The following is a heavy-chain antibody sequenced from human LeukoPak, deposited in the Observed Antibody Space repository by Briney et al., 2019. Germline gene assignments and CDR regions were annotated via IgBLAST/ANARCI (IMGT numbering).Heavy chain of an antibody. CDR3: ARDGVTVTTHYYYMDV. CDR1: GYTVTELS. CDR2: LDPEDGET. D-gene: IGHD4-17*01. V-gene: IGHV1-24*01. Sequence: GASVKVSCRVSGYTVTELSMHWVRQAPGKGLEWMGGLDPEDGETIYAQKFQGRVTMTEDTSTDTAYMELSSLRSEDTAVYYCARDGVTVTTHYYYMDVWGKGTTVTVSS. J-gene: IGHJ6*03.